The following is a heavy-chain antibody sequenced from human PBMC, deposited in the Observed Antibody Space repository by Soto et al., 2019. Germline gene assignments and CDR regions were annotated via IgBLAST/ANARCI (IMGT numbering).Heavy chain of an antibody. D-gene: IGHD4-17*01. V-gene: IGHV4-59*12. CDR1: GGSIRDYY. CDR2: IYYTGTT. Sequence: SETLSLTCTASGGSIRDYYWGWIRQSPGKGLEWIGYIYYTGTTKYNPSLKSRVTISVDSSKNQFSLKLDSVTAADTAVYYCARDVDFGEEDVWGQGTTVTVSS. CDR3: ARDVDFGEEDV. J-gene: IGHJ6*02.